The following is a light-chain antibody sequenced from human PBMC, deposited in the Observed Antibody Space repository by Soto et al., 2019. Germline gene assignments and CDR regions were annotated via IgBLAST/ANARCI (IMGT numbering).Light chain of an antibody. Sequence: QCALTQPASVSGSPGQSITISCTGTSSDVGSYNLVSWYQQHPDKAPKLMIYEGSKRPSGVSNRFSGSKSGNTASLTISGLQAEDEADYYCCSYAGSSTPFVVFGGGTKVTVL. CDR2: EGS. J-gene: IGLJ2*01. V-gene: IGLV2-23*01. CDR1: SSDVGSYNL. CDR3: CSYAGSSTPFVV.